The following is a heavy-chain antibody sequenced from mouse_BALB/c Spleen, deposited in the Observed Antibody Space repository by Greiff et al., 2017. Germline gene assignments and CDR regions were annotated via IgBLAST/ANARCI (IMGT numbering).Heavy chain of an antibody. CDR3: ARDDDYGYFDY. Sequence: EVQLVESGGGLVKPGGSLKLSCAASGFTFSSYGMSWVRQTPDKRLELVATINSNGGSTYYPDSVKGRFTISRDNAKNTLYLQMSSLKSEDTAMYYCARDDDYGYFDYWGQGTTLTVSS. D-gene: IGHD2-4*01. CDR1: GFTFSSYG. CDR2: INSNGGST. J-gene: IGHJ2*01. V-gene: IGHV5-6-3*01.